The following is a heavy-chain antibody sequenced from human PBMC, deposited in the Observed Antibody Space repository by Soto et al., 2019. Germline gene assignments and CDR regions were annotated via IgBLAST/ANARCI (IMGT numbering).Heavy chain of an antibody. V-gene: IGHV3-15*07. CDR2: IKTSGEGERT. Sequence: GGSLRLSCAVSDFTISNAWMNWVRQGPGKGLEWVGRIKTSGEGERTDYAASVKGRFTISRDDSKNTLYLQMNSLKTDDTAMYYCTTGSVEGYWGQGSLVTVSS. CDR3: TTGSVEGY. D-gene: IGHD1-1*01. CDR1: DFTISNAW. J-gene: IGHJ4*02.